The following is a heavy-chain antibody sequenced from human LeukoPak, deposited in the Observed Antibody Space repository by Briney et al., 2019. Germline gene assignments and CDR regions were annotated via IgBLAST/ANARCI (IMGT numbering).Heavy chain of an antibody. CDR3: ARDFSQFIVVVIAMGPGAFDI. Sequence: PGGSLRLSCAASGFTFSSYAMHWVRQAPGKGLEWVAVISYDGSNKYYADSVKGRFTISRDNSKNTLYLQMSSLRAEDTAVYYCARDFSQFIVVVIAMGPGAFDIWGQGTMVTVSS. CDR1: GFTFSSYA. V-gene: IGHV3-30-3*01. CDR2: ISYDGSNK. J-gene: IGHJ3*02. D-gene: IGHD2-21*01.